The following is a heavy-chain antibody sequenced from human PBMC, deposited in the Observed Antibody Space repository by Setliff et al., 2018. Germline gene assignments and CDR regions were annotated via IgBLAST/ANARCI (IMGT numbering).Heavy chain of an antibody. CDR1: GFTFSSYA. V-gene: IGHV3-30-3*01. D-gene: IGHD3-10*01. CDR2: ISYDGSNK. Sequence: GGSLRLSCAASGFTFSSYAMHWVRQAPGKGLEWVAVISYDGSNKYYADSVKGRFTISRDNSKNTLYLQMTSLRAEDTAIYYCARDLSLWFGELRVYYYGMDVWGQGTTVTVSS. CDR3: ARDLSLWFGELRVYYYGMDV. J-gene: IGHJ6*02.